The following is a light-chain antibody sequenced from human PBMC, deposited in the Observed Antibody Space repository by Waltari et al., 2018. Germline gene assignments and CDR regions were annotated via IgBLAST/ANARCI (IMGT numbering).Light chain of an antibody. Sequence: DIQMTQSPSSLSASVGDTVTITCQANHDISDHLNWYQQKQGKAPNLLNSDAGPLEAGVPSRFSGSGYGTDFTFTISSLQPEDFATYYCQQHDNPPFTFGQGTKLEIK. CDR3: QQHDNPPFT. V-gene: IGKV1-33*01. CDR2: DAG. J-gene: IGKJ2*01. CDR1: HDISDH.